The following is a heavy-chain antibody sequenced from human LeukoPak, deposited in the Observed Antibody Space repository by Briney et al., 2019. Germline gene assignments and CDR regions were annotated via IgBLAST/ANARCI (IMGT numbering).Heavy chain of an antibody. CDR2: IYYSGST. D-gene: IGHD3-10*01. J-gene: IGHJ4*02. CDR1: GGSISSGGYY. V-gene: IGHV4-30-4*01. Sequence: SETLSLTCTVSGGSISSGGYYWSWIRQPPGKGLEWIGYIYYSGSTYYNPSLKSRVTISVDTSKNQFSLKLSSVTAADTAVYYCARVPYYYGSGSYFDYWGQGTLVTVSS. CDR3: ARVPYYYGSGSYFDY.